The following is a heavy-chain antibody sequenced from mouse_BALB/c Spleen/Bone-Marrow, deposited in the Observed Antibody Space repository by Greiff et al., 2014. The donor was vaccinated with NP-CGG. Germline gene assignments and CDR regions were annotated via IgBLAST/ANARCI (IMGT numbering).Heavy chain of an antibody. CDR1: GYTFTSYW. D-gene: IGHD2-1*01. CDR2: IYPGDGDT. CDR3: ASPYGNYDAMDY. V-gene: IGHV1-87*01. Sequence: QVPLQQSGAELARPWASVKLSCKASGYTFTSYWMQWVKQRPGQGLEWIGAIYPGDGDTRYTQKFRGKATLTADKSSNTAYMQLSSLTSEDSAVYFCASPYGNYDAMDYWGQGTSVTVSS. J-gene: IGHJ4*01.